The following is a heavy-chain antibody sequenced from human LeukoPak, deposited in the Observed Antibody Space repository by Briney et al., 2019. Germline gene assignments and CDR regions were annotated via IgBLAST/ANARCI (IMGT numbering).Heavy chain of an antibody. CDR3: ARARSSWQTYYFDY. CDR2: ISAYNGNT. V-gene: IGHV1-18*01. Sequence: ASVKVSCKASGYTFTSYGISWVRQAPGQGLEWMGWISAYNGNTDYAQKLQGRVTMTTDTSTSTAYMELRSLRSDDTAVYYCARARSSWQTYYFDYLGQGTLVTVSS. J-gene: IGHJ4*02. D-gene: IGHD6-13*01. CDR1: GYTFTSYG.